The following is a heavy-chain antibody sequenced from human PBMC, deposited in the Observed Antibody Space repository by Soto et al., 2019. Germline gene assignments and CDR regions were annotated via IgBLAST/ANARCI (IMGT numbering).Heavy chain of an antibody. CDR1: GYSFTSHW. V-gene: IGHV5-10-1*01. CDR2: IDPSDSYT. Sequence: PGESLKISCKGSGYSFTSHWISWVRQMPGKGLEWMGRIDPSDSYTNYSPSFQGHVTISADKSISTAYLQWSSLKASDTAMYYCARNLAAAGTYYYYGMDVWGQGTTVTVSS. CDR3: ARNLAAAGTYYYYGMDV. D-gene: IGHD6-13*01. J-gene: IGHJ6*02.